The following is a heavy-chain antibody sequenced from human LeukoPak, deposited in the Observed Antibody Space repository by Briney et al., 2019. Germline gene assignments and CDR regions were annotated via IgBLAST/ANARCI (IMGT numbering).Heavy chain of an antibody. J-gene: IGHJ4*02. D-gene: IGHD2-2*01. CDR1: GGSISSGGYS. Sequence: PSQTLSLTCAVSGGSISSGGYSWSWIRQPPGKGLEWIGYIYHSGSTYYNPSLKSRVTISVDRSKNQFSLKLSSVTAADTAVYYCARGVGYCSSTSCAPFDYWGQGTLVTVSS. CDR3: ARGVGYCSSTSCAPFDY. V-gene: IGHV4-30-2*01. CDR2: IYHSGST.